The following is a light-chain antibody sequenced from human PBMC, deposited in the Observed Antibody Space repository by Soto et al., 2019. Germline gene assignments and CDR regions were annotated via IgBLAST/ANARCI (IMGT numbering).Light chain of an antibody. CDR3: QVWDGSSDHYV. J-gene: IGLJ1*01. Sequence: SYELTLSPSVSVAPGQTPRITCGGDNIGSDSVHWYQQKPGQAPLLVVYDDSDRPSGIPERFSGFSYGNTATLTISRVEAGDEADYYCQVWDGSSDHYVFGTGTKVTV. V-gene: IGLV3-21*02. CDR2: DDS. CDR1: NIGSDS.